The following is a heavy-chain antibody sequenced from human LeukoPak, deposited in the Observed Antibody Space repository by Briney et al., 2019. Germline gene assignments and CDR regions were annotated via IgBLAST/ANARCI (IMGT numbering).Heavy chain of an antibody. CDR2: MNPNSGNT. D-gene: IGHD2-15*01. CDR1: GYTFTSYD. J-gene: IGHJ4*02. CDR3: ARGFPRKYCSGGSCYKYYFDY. V-gene: IGHV1-8*01. Sequence: GASVKVSCKASGYTFTSYDINWVRQATGQGLEWMGWMNPNSGNTGYAQKSQGRVTMTRNTSISTVYMELSSLRSEDTAVYYCARGFPRKYCSGGSCYKYYFDYWGQGTLVTVSS.